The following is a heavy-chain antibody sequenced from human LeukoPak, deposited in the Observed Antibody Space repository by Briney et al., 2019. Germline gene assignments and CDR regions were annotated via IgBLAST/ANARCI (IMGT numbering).Heavy chain of an antibody. CDR1: GFTFSRYA. CDR3: AKGRPGSPSFDY. D-gene: IGHD3-10*01. V-gene: IGHV3-23*01. J-gene: IGHJ4*02. CDR2: ISGSGGST. Sequence: SGGSLRLSCAASGFTFSRYAMSWVRQAPGKGLEWVSAISGSGGSTYYADSVKGRFTISRDNSKNTLYLQMNSLRAEDTAVYYCAKGRPGSPSFDYWGQGTLVTVSS.